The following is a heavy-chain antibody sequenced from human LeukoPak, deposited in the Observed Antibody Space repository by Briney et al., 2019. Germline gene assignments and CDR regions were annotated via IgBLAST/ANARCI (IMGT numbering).Heavy chain of an antibody. V-gene: IGHV3-21*01. CDR3: ARETYCTNTTCPIGDHFDY. Sequence: GGSLRLSCAASGFTFSSYSMNWVRQAPGKGLEWVSSISSSGNYIYYADSMKGRFTISRDNAKNSLYLQMNSLRAEDTAVYYCARETYCTNTTCPIGDHFDYWGQGTLVTVSS. J-gene: IGHJ4*02. CDR2: ISSSGNYI. CDR1: GFTFSSYS. D-gene: IGHD2-2*01.